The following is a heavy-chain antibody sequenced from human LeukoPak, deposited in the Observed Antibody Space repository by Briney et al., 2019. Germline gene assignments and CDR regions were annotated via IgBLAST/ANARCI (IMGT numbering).Heavy chain of an antibody. V-gene: IGHV3-21*01. J-gene: IGHJ3*02. CDR3: ARDGGLFPYAFDI. D-gene: IGHD3-16*01. CDR1: GFTFSSYS. CDR2: ISSSSSYI. Sequence: GGSLRLSCAASGFTFSSYSMNWVRQAPGKGLEWVSSISSSSSYIYYADSVKGRFTISRDNAKNSMYLQMNSLRAEDTAVYYCARDGGLFPYAFDIWGQGTMVTVSS.